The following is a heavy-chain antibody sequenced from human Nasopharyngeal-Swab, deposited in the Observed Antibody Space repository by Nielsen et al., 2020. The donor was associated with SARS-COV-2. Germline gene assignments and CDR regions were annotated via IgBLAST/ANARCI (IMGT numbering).Heavy chain of an antibody. J-gene: IGHJ6*02. Sequence: GESLKISCAASGFTFSSYAMHWVRQAPGKGLEWVAVMSYDGSNKYYADSVKGRFTISRDNSKNTLYLQMNSLRAEDTAVYYCARDWDIVVVPYYYYGVDVWGQGTTVTVSS. CDR3: ARDWDIVVVPYYYYGVDV. CDR1: GFTFSSYA. CDR2: MSYDGSNK. D-gene: IGHD2-2*01. V-gene: IGHV3-30-3*01.